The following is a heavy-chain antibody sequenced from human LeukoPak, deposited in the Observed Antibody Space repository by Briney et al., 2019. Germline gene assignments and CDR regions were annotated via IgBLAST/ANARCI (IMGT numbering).Heavy chain of an antibody. D-gene: IGHD2-21*02. V-gene: IGHV3-21*01. J-gene: IGHJ4*02. CDR1: GFTFSSYS. Sequence: GGSLRLSCAASGFTFSSYSMNWVRQAPGKGLEWVSSISSSSSYIYYADSVKGRFTISRDNAKNSLYLQMNSLRAEDTAVYYCARLPSLCGGDCYSTFDYWGQGTLVTVSS. CDR3: ARLPSLCGGDCYSTFDY. CDR2: ISSSSSYI.